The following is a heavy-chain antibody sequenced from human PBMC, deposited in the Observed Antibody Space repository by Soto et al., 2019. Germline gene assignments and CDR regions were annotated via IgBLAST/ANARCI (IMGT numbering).Heavy chain of an antibody. J-gene: IGHJ4*02. Sequence: PGGSLRLSCAASGFTFSSYGMHWVRQAPGKGLEWVAVISYDGSNKYYADSVKGRFTISRDNSKNTLYLQMNSLRAEDTAVYYCAKDFGGYYFVSWGQGTLVTVSS. CDR2: ISYDGSNK. CDR1: GFTFSSYG. V-gene: IGHV3-30*18. CDR3: AKDFGGYYFVS. D-gene: IGHD5-12*01.